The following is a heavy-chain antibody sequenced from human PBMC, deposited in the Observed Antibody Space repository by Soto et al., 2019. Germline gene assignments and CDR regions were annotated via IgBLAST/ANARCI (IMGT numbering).Heavy chain of an antibody. CDR2: IRGFSPYT. D-gene: IGHD3-10*01. Sequence: GGSLLLSCLASGVPFRNYSMNWVRQAPGKGLEWVSGIRGFSPYTFYAESVKGRFTISRDNAKNSLYLQMNSLRAEDTAVYYCARDRGYDAHDYYYNAMDVWGQGNTVNVS. V-gene: IGHV3-21*01. J-gene: IGHJ6*02. CDR1: GVPFRNYS. CDR3: ARDRGYDAHDYYYNAMDV.